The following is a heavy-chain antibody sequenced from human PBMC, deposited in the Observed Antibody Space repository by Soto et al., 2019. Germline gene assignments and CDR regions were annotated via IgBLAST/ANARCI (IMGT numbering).Heavy chain of an antibody. Sequence: ASVKISCKASGHTFTSYAMHWVRQAPGQRREWMGWINAGNGNTKYSQKFQGIVTITRDTSASTAYMELSSLRYEETDVHYGADNVVGWYIVVVPWFGTWGQGTLVTVSS. CDR3: ADNVVGWYIVVVPWFGT. V-gene: IGHV1-3*01. CDR1: GHTFTSYA. J-gene: IGHJ5*02. D-gene: IGHD2-2*01. CDR2: INAGNGNT.